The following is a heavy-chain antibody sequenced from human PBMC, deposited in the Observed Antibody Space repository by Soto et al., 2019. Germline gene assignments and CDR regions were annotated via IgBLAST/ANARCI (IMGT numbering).Heavy chain of an antibody. D-gene: IGHD3-10*01. V-gene: IGHV3-23*01. J-gene: IGHJ4*02. CDR3: AKDYLGGRSDFGGRTVWYYFDY. CDR1: GFTFSSYA. Sequence: GGSLRLSCAASGFTFSSYAMSWVRQAPGKGLEWVSAISGSGGSTYYADSVKGRFTISRDNSKNTLYLQMNSLRAEDTAVYYCAKDYLGGRSDFGGRTVWYYFDYWGQGTLVTVSS. CDR2: ISGSGGST.